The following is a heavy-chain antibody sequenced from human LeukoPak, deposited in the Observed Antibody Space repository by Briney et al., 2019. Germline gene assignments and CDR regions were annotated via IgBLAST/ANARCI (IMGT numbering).Heavy chain of an antibody. V-gene: IGHV1-58*02. Sequence: SVKVSCKASGFTFTSSAMQWVRQARGQRLEWIGWIVVGSGNTNYAQKFQERVTITRDMSTSTAYMELSSLRSEDTAVYYCAADVRVVPAAKEYSSGWLGISWGQGTLVTVSS. CDR2: IVVGSGNT. CDR1: GFTFTSSA. CDR3: AADVRVVPAAKEYSSGWLGIS. D-gene: IGHD6-19*01. J-gene: IGHJ5*02.